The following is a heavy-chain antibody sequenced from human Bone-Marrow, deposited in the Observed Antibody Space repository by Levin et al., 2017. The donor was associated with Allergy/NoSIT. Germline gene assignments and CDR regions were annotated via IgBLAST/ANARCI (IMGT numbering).Heavy chain of an antibody. CDR3: ARNVPTTPLGY. Sequence: SGGSLRLSCAASGLTVGNNYMTWVRQAPGKGLEWVSLIYSGGDTNYAASVKGRFTISRDSSKNTLYLQMDSLRAEDTAVYYCARNVPTTPLGYWGQGTLVTVSS. CDR2: IYSGGDT. D-gene: IGHD1/OR15-1a*01. J-gene: IGHJ4*02. CDR1: GLTVGNNY. V-gene: IGHV3-53*01.